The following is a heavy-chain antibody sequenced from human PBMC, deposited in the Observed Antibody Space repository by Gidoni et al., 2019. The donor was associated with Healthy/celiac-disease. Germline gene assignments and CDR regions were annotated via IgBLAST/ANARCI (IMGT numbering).Heavy chain of an antibody. V-gene: IGHV4-61*01. CDR2: IYYSGST. Sequence: QVQLQESGPGLVTPSETLSLTCTVSGGSVSSGSYYWSWSRQPPGKGLEWIGYIYYSGSTNYHPSLKSRVTISVDTSKNQFSLKLSSVTAADTAVYYCARTIYYYYYMDVWGKGTTVTVSS. J-gene: IGHJ6*03. CDR3: ARTIYYYYYMDV. CDR1: GGSVSSGSYY.